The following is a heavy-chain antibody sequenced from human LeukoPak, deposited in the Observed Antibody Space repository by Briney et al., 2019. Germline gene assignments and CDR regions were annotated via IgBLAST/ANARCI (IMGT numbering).Heavy chain of an antibody. Sequence: GGSLRLSCAASGLILSSYGIHWVRQAPGKGLEWVAVIWYDGTNIYYGDSVKGRFSTSRDNSKNTVYLQMDSLRAEDTAVYYCARDAGGAFGNYVNYFDYWGQGTLVTVSS. D-gene: IGHD4-11*01. J-gene: IGHJ4*02. CDR2: IWYDGTNI. CDR1: GLILSSYG. V-gene: IGHV3-33*01. CDR3: ARDAGGAFGNYVNYFDY.